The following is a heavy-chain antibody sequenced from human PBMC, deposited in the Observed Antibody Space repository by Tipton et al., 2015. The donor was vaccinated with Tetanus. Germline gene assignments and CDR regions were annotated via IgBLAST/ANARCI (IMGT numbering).Heavy chain of an antibody. Sequence: TLSLTCSVSGGSISSRNYYWGWIRQPPGKGLEFIGRVYYSGNTYYNPSLKSRVTISADTSKNQFSLKLSSVTATDTAVYYCAAQIIPTDRGGRFDPWGQGTLVTVSS. J-gene: IGHJ5*02. V-gene: IGHV4-39*01. D-gene: IGHD3-3*01. CDR3: AAQIIPTDRGGRFDP. CDR1: GGSISSRNYY. CDR2: VYYSGNT.